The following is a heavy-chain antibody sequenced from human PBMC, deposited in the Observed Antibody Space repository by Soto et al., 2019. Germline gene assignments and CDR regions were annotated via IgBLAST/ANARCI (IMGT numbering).Heavy chain of an antibody. CDR3: AADRPSYYDFWCGSYYYGMDV. CDR2: IVVGSGNT. D-gene: IGHD3-3*01. Sequence: SVKVSCKASGFTFTSSAVQWVRQARGQRLEWIGWIVVGSGNTNYAQKFQERVTITRDMSTSTAYMELSSLRSEDTAVYYCAADRPSYYDFWCGSYYYGMDVWGQGTTVTVSS. J-gene: IGHJ6*02. CDR1: GFTFTSSA. V-gene: IGHV1-58*01.